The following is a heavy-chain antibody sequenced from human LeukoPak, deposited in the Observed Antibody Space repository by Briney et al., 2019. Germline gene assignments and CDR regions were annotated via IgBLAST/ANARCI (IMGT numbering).Heavy chain of an antibody. D-gene: IGHD3-10*01. CDR2: IYHSGST. CDR1: GGSISSSNW. V-gene: IGHV4-4*02. CDR3: ARHRQLWFVPYYFDY. Sequence: PSETLSLTCTVSGGSISSSNWWSWVRQPPGKGLEWIGEIYHSGSTNYNPSLKSRVTISVDTSKNQFSLKLSSVTAADTAVYYCARHRQLWFVPYYFDYWGQGTLVTVSS. J-gene: IGHJ4*02.